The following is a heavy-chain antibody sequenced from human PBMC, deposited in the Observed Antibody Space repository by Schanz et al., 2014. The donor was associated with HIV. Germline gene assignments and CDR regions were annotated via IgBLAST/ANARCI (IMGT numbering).Heavy chain of an antibody. CDR3: ARDRLHPGNGMDV. D-gene: IGHD4-4*01. CDR2: IWNDGSNT. Sequence: QVQLVESGGGVVQPGRSLRLSCAASGFTFSDYGMHWVRQAPGKGLEWVAVIWNDGSNTFYADSVKGRFTISRDNSKKTVFLQMNNLRAEDTAVYYCARDRLHPGNGMDVWGQGTTVTVSS. V-gene: IGHV3-33*01. J-gene: IGHJ6*02. CDR1: GFTFSDYG.